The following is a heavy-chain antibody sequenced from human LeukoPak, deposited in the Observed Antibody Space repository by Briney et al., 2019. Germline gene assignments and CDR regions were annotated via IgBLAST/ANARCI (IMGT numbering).Heavy chain of an antibody. Sequence: SETLSLTCAVYGGSFSGYYWSWIRQPPGKGLEWIGEINHGGSTNYNPSLKSRVTISVDTSKNQFSLKLSSVTAADTAVYYCARGRRRCSGGSCYQLYYYYGMDVWGQGTTVTVSS. CDR3: ARGRRRCSGGSCYQLYYYYGMDV. CDR2: INHGGST. J-gene: IGHJ6*02. CDR1: GGSFSGYY. V-gene: IGHV4-34*01. D-gene: IGHD2-15*01.